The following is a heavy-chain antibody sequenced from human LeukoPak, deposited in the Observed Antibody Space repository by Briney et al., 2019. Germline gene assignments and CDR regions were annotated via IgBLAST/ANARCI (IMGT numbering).Heavy chain of an antibody. CDR1: GGTFSSYA. V-gene: IGHV1-69*13. CDR2: IIPIFGTA. J-gene: IGHJ4*02. Sequence: SVKVSCKASGGTFSSYAISWVRQAPGQGLEWMGGIIPIFGTANYAQKFQGRVTITADESTSTAYMELSSLRSEDTAVYYCARAASRDGYNDYWGQGTLVTVSS. D-gene: IGHD5-24*01. CDR3: ARAASRDGYNDY.